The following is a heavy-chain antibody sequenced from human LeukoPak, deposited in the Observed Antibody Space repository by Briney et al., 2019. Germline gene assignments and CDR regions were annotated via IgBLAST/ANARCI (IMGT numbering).Heavy chain of an antibody. CDR1: GFTFNNYI. V-gene: IGHV3-21*03. D-gene: IGHD3-10*01. J-gene: IGHJ6*03. CDR2: ISSSSGYI. Sequence: GGSLRLSCAASGFTFNNYIMNWVRQAPGKGLEWVSSISSSSGYIYYADSVKGRFTISRDNAKNSLYLQMNSLRTEDTAVYYCAKAAKLPSITMLRGVRAYSYMDVWGKGTAVTISS. CDR3: AKAAKLPSITMLRGVRAYSYMDV.